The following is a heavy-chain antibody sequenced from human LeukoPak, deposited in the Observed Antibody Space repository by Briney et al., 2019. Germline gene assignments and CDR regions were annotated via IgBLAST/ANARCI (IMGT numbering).Heavy chain of an antibody. J-gene: IGHJ6*02. V-gene: IGHV3-30*18. CDR3: AKDQVADDYYYYGMDV. CDR2: ISYDGSNK. CDR1: GFTFSSYG. Sequence: PGGSLILSCAASGFTFSSYGMHWVRQAPGKGLEWVALISYDGSNKYNADSVKGRFTISRDNSKNTLYLQMNSLRAEDTAVYYCAKDQVADDYYYYGMDVWGQGTTVTVSS. D-gene: IGHD6-19*01.